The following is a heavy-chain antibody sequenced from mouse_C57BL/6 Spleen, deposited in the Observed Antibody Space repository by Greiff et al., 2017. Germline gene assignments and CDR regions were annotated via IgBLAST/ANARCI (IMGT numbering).Heavy chain of an antibody. CDR3: ASHITTVVAGGD. J-gene: IGHJ2*01. CDR2: IYPGDGDT. Sequence: QVQLQQSGPELVKPGASVKISCKASGYAFSSSWMNWVKQRPGKGLEWIGRIYPGDGDTNYNGKFKGKATLTADKSSSTAYMQLSSLTSEDSAVYFCASHITTVVAGGDWGQGTTLTVSS. V-gene: IGHV1-82*01. CDR1: GYAFSSSW. D-gene: IGHD1-1*01.